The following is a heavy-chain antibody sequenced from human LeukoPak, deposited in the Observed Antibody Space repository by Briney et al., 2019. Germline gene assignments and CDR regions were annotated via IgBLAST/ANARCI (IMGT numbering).Heavy chain of an antibody. CDR2: IHPDGSRT. D-gene: IGHD5-12*01. J-gene: IGHJ4*02. CDR1: GFTFSSYS. V-gene: IGHV3-74*01. Sequence: PGGSLRLSCAASGFTFSSYSMNWVRQAPGKGLEWVSRIHPDGSRTSYIDSVKGRFIISRDNAENTVYLQMNGLRAEDAGVYYCAREQRYDDFDYWGQGILVTVSS. CDR3: AREQRYDDFDY.